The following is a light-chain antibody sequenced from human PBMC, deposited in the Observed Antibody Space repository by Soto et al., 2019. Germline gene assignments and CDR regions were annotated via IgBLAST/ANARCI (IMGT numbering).Light chain of an antibody. CDR3: QQRSNRPIT. CDR1: ESVSSY. Sequence: EIVLTQSPATLSLSPGERATLSCRASESVSSYLAWYQQKPGQAPRLLIYDASNRATGIPARFSGSGSGTDFTLTISSLEPEDFAVYYCQQRSNRPITFVQGTRLEIK. J-gene: IGKJ5*01. CDR2: DAS. V-gene: IGKV3-11*01.